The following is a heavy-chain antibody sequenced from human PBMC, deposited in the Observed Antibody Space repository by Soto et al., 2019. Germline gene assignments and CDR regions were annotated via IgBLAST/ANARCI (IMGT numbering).Heavy chain of an antibody. CDR2: IYHSGST. Sequence: TLSLTCAVSGGAISRGGYSWSWIRQTPGKGLEWIGYIYHSGSTYYNPSLKSRVTISVDRSKNQFSLKLSSVTAADTAVYYCVSQRTPWGQVTTFAVS. CDR1: GGAISRGGYS. J-gene: IGHJ6*02. V-gene: IGHV4-30-2*01. D-gene: IGHD2-2*01. CDR3: VSQRTP.